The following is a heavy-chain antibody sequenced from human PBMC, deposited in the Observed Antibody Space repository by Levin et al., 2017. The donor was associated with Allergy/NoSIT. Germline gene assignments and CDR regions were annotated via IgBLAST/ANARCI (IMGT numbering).Heavy chain of an antibody. CDR1: GYSFTTYW. D-gene: IGHD5-18*01. J-gene: IGHJ4*02. V-gene: IGHV5-51*01. Sequence: GESLKISCKGSGYSFTTYWIGWVRQMPGKGLEWMGIIFPGNSDTRYSPSLQGQVSISVEKSISTAYLQWSSLKASDTAMYYCARKKIGTAKEFDYWGQGTLVTVSS. CDR2: IFPGNSDT. CDR3: ARKKIGTAKEFDY.